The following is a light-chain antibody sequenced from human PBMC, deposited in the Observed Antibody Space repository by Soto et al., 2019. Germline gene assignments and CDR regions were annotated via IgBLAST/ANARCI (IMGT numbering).Light chain of an antibody. V-gene: IGKV3-15*01. J-gene: IGKJ4*01. CDR3: QQYNKWPLT. CDR1: QSTYTN. CDR2: GAS. Sequence: EIVMTQSPATLSVSPGERATLSCRASQSTYTNLAWYQHKPGQAPRLLIYGASTRATAIPDRFSGSGSGTEFTLTISRLQSEDFAVYYCQQYNKWPLTFGGGTKVEIK.